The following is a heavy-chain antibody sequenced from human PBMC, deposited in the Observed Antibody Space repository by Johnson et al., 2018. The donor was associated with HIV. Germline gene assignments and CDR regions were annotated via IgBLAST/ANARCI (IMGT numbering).Heavy chain of an antibody. D-gene: IGHD2-8*01. Sequence: VQLVPSGGAVVQPGRSLRLSCPASGFTFSSYAMHWVRQAPGKVLEWVAVISYDVSNKYYVDYVKGGFTISRDNAKNSLYLQINSLRAEDTAVYYCARALGLEVCAFDIWGQGTMVTVSS. J-gene: IGHJ3*02. CDR2: ISYDVSNK. V-gene: IGHV3-30-3*01. CDR1: GFTFSSYA. CDR3: ARALGLEVCAFDI.